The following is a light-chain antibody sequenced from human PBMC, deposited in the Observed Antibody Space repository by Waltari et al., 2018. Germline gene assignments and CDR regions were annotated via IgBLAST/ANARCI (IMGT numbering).Light chain of an antibody. Sequence: DIVMTQSPDSLAGSLGERATINCESSQSVLYSSNNKNYLAWYQQKPGQPPKLLIYWASTRDSGVPDRFSGSGSGTDFTLSISSLQAEDVAFYYCQQYYTTPWTFGQGTKVEIK. CDR1: QSVLYSSNNKNY. J-gene: IGKJ1*01. V-gene: IGKV4-1*01. CDR3: QQYYTTPWT. CDR2: WAS.